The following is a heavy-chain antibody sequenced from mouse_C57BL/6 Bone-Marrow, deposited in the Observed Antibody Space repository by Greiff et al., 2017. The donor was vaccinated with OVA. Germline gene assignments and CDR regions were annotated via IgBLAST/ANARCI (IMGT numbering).Heavy chain of an antibody. CDR1: GYTFTDYN. CDR2: INPNNGGT. V-gene: IGHV1-22*01. D-gene: IGHD2-3*01. J-gene: IGHJ3*01. CDR3: ARVGDYDGYPAWCAY. Sequence: EVQLQQSGPELVKPGASVKMSCKASGYTFTDYNMHWVKQSHGKSLEWIGYINPNNGGTSYNQKFKGKATLTANKSSSTAYMELRSLTSEDSAVYYCARVGDYDGYPAWCAYWGQGTLVTVSA.